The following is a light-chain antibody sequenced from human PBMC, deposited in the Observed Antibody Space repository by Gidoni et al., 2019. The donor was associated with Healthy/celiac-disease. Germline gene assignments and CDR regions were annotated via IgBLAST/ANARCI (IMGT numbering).Light chain of an antibody. Sequence: DIVMTQSPLSLPVTPGEPASISCRSSQSLLHSNGYNYLDWYLQKPGQSLQLLIYLGSNRASGVPDRFSGSGSGTDFTLKISRVEAEDVGVYYCMQALQTRTFGPGTKVDIK. CDR2: LGS. V-gene: IGKV2-28*01. CDR1: QSLLHSNGYNY. J-gene: IGKJ3*01. CDR3: MQALQTRT.